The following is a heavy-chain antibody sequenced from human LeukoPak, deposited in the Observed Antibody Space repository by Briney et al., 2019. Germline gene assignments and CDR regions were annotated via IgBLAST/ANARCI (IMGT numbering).Heavy chain of an antibody. CDR1: GGTFSSYA. J-gene: IGHJ4*02. V-gene: IGHV1-69*13. CDR3: SRRDPESRKGYS. Sequence: SVKVSCKASGGTFSSYAISWVRQAPGQGLEWMGGIIPIFGTANYAQKFQGRVTITADESTSTAYMELSSLRSEDTAVYYCSRRDPESRKGYSWGQGTLVTVSS. D-gene: IGHD2-2*01. CDR2: IIPIFGTA.